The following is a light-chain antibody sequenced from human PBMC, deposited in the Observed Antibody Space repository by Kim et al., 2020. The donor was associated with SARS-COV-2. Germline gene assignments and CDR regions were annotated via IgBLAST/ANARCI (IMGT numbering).Light chain of an antibody. J-gene: IGKJ2*01. Sequence: SATINCKSSQSVLYSSNNKSYLAWYQQKPGQPPKLLIYWASTRESGVPDRFSGSGSGTDFTLTISSLQAEDVAVYYCQQYYSTPPTFGQGTELEIK. CDR2: WAS. CDR1: QSVLYSSNNKSY. V-gene: IGKV4-1*01. CDR3: QQYYSTPPT.